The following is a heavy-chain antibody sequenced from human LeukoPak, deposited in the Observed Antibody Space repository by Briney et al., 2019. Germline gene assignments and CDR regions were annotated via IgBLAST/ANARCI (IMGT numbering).Heavy chain of an antibody. J-gene: IGHJ5*02. CDR1: GDSISSDY. D-gene: IGHD2-15*01. V-gene: IGHV4-59*01. Sequence: SETLSLTCSISGDSISSDYWNWIRQPPGKGLEWIGYVFYTGRTNYNPSFKSRVTMSVDPSKSQFSLKLTSVTAADTAVYFCARGVVVVADAPEWFDPWGQGTLVIVSP. CDR3: ARGVVVVADAPEWFDP. CDR2: VFYTGRT.